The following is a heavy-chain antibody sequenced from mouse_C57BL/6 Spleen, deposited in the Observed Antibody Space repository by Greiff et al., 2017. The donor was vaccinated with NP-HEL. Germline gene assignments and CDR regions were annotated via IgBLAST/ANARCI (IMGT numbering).Heavy chain of an antibody. D-gene: IGHD2-4*01. J-gene: IGHJ2*01. CDR3: TREEDYDLYYFDY. Sequence: VQLQQSGTVLARPGASVKMSCKTSGYTFTSYWMHWVKQRPGQGLEWIGAIYPGNSDTSYNQKFKGKAKLTAVTSASTAYMELSSLTNEDSAVYYCTREEDYDLYYFDYWGQGTTLTVSS. CDR1: GYTFTSYW. V-gene: IGHV1-5*01. CDR2: IYPGNSDT.